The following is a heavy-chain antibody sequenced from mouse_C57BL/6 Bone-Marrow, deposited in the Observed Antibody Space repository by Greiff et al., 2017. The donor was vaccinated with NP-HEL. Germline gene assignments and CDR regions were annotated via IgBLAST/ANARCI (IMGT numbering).Heavy chain of an antibody. V-gene: IGHV5-15*01. CDR3: AREKLDYDWYFDV. CDR1: GFTFSDYG. D-gene: IGHD2-4*01. J-gene: IGHJ1*03. Sequence: EVMLVESGGGLVQPGGSLKLSCAASGFTFSDYGMAWVRQAPRKGPEWVAFISNLAYSIYYADTVTGRFTISRENAKNTLYLEMSSLRSEDTAMYYCAREKLDYDWYFDVWGTGTTVTVSS. CDR2: ISNLAYSI.